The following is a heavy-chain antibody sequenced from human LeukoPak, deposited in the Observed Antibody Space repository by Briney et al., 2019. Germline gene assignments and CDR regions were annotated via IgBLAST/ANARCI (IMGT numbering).Heavy chain of an antibody. J-gene: IGHJ4*02. D-gene: IGHD1-26*01. V-gene: IGHV5-51*01. CDR2: IYPGDSDT. Sequence: GESLKISCKGSGYSFTNYWIGWVRQLLGKGLEWMGIIYPGDSDTRYSPSFQGQVTISVDKSISTAYLQWSSLKASDTAMYYCARLGSQMFIDYWGQGTLVTVSS. CDR3: ARLGSQMFIDY. CDR1: GYSFTNYW.